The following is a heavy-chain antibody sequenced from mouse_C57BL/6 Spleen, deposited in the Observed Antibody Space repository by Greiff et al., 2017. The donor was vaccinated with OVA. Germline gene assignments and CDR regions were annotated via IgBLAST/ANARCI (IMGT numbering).Heavy chain of an antibody. CDR1: GYTFTSYW. V-gene: IGHV1-53*01. J-gene: IGHJ2*01. Sequence: QVQLQQPGTELVKPGASVKLSCKASGYTFTSYWMHWVKQRPGQGLEWIGNINPSNGGTNYNEKFKSKATLTVDKSSSTAYMPLSSLTSEDSAVYYCARGDPYDGTYFDYWGQVTTLTVSS. D-gene: IGHD2-3*01. CDR2: INPSNGGT. CDR3: ARGDPYDGTYFDY.